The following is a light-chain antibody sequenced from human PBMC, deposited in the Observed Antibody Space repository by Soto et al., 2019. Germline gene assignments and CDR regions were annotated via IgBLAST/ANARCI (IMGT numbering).Light chain of an antibody. CDR2: AAS. Sequence: DIQMTQSPSSLSASVGDRVTITCRASQSISSYLNWYLQKPGKAPKLLIYAASSLQSGVPSRFSGSASGTDYTLTISSLQPEDFATYYCQQSYSTPQTFGQGTKVEIK. J-gene: IGKJ1*01. V-gene: IGKV1-39*01. CDR1: QSISSY. CDR3: QQSYSTPQT.